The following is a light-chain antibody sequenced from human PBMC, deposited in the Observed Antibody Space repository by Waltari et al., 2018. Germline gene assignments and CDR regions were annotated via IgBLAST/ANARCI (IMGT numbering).Light chain of an antibody. V-gene: IGKV1-39*01. Sequence: DIQMTQSPSSLSASVGDRVTITCRSSHSISGYLNWYQHKPGKAPELLIYTAYTLQIGVPSRFSGGGSGTDFTLTISSLQPEDFATYYCQQSYSTPHTFGQGTKLEI. CDR2: TAY. J-gene: IGKJ2*01. CDR3: QQSYSTPHT. CDR1: HSISGY.